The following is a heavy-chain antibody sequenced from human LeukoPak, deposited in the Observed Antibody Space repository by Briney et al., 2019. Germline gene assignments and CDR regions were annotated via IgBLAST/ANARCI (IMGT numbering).Heavy chain of an antibody. CDR3: ARTYSSSWYGYYYYYMDV. D-gene: IGHD6-13*01. Sequence: ASVKVSCKASGYTFTSYDINWVRQATGQGLEWMGWMNPNSGKTGYAQKFQGRVTMTRNTSISTAYVELSSLRSEDTAVYYCARTYSSSWYGYYYYYMDVWGKGTTVTVSS. J-gene: IGHJ6*03. CDR1: GYTFTSYD. CDR2: MNPNSGKT. V-gene: IGHV1-8*01.